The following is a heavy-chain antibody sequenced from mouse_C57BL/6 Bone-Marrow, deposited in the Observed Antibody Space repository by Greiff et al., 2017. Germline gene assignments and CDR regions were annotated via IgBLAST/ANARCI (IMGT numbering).Heavy chain of an antibody. D-gene: IGHD2-4*01. CDR2: INPYNGGT. V-gene: IGHV1-19*01. Sequence: VQLQQSGPVLVKPGASVKMSCKASGYTFTDYYMNWVKQSHGKSLEWIGVINPYNGGTSYNQKFKGKATLTVDKSSSTANMELNSLTSEDSAVYYCAREAYYDYDSYYFDYWGQGTTLTVSS. CDR3: AREAYYDYDSYYFDY. J-gene: IGHJ2*01. CDR1: GYTFTDYY.